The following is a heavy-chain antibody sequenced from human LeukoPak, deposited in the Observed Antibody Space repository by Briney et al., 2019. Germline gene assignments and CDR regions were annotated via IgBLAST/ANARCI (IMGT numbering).Heavy chain of an antibody. CDR2: IIPIFGTA. Sequence: SVKVSCKTSGYTFTNYGVSWVRQAPGQGLEWMGGIIPIFGTANYAQKFQGRVTITTDESTSTAYMELSSLRSEDTAVYYCARVTQSAPWSLGPFYYYYYYMDVWGKGTTVTVSS. CDR3: ARVTQSAPWSLGPFYYYYYYMDV. D-gene: IGHD7-27*01. CDR1: GYTFTNYG. J-gene: IGHJ6*03. V-gene: IGHV1-69*05.